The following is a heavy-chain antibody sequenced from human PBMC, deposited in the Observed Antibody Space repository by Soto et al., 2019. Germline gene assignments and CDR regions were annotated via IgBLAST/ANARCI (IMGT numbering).Heavy chain of an antibody. D-gene: IGHD3-22*01. CDR3: AKRLDYSYDSSGYYYFDY. Sequence: LGGSLRLSCAASGFTFSSYAMSRLRQGTGKGLEWVSAISGSGGSTYYAGATKGRFTITRDNSKNPLYLQMNSLRAEDTAVYYCAKRLDYSYDSSGYYYFDYWGQGTLVTVSS. CDR2: ISGSGGST. V-gene: IGHV3-23*01. CDR1: GFTFSSYA. J-gene: IGHJ4*02.